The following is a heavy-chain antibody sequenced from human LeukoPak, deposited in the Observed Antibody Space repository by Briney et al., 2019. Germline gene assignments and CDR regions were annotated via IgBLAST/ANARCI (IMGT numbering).Heavy chain of an antibody. V-gene: IGHV4-4*07. CDR2: IYGSGST. J-gene: IGHJ4*02. CDR1: GGSIRSY. D-gene: IGHD3-9*01. Sequence: SETLSLTCTVSGGSIRSYWSWIRQPAGKGLEWIGRIYGSGSTDYNPSLKSRVTMSIDTSKNQFSLKLSSVTAADTAVYYCARTTRDYDILTGYPEYYFDCWGQGTLVTVSS. CDR3: ARTTRDYDILTGYPEYYFDC.